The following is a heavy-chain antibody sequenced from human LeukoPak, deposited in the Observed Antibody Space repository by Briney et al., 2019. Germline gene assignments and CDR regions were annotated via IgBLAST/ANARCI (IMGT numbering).Heavy chain of an antibody. V-gene: IGHV4-31*03. CDR2: FFYSGST. Sequence: SQTLSLTCTVSGGPISRGGYYWSWIRQHPEKGLDWIGYFFYSGSTYYNPSLKSRLTISVDTSKNQFSLKLSSVTAADTAVYYCARDSSGYPDAFDIWGQGTMVTVSS. CDR3: ARDSSGYPDAFDI. CDR1: GGPISRGGYY. D-gene: IGHD3-22*01. J-gene: IGHJ3*02.